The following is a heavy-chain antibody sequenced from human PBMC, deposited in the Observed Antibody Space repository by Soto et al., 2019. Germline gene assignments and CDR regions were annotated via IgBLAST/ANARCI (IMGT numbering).Heavy chain of an antibody. Sequence: EVQLVQSGAEVKKPGESLRISCKGSGYSFTSYWISWVRQMPGKGLEWMGRIDPSDSYTNYSPSFQGHVTISADKSISTAYLQWSSLKPSDTVMYYCARTSMQSRGYSYGHGGMDVWGQGTTVTVSS. CDR2: IDPSDSYT. CDR3: ARTSMQSRGYSYGHGGMDV. J-gene: IGHJ6*02. CDR1: GYSFTSYW. V-gene: IGHV5-10-1*01. D-gene: IGHD5-18*01.